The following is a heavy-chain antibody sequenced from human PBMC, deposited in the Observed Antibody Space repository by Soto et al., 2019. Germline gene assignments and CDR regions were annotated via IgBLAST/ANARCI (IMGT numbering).Heavy chain of an antibody. CDR3: ATDRRSTVPSYNFDY. CDR1: GYTFTSFA. J-gene: IGHJ4*02. V-gene: IGHV1-3*05. CDR2: IHAGNGNT. D-gene: IGHD4-4*01. Sequence: QVQLVQSGAEERKPGASVKVSCKTSGYTFTSFALHWLRQAPGQRLEWMGWIHAGNGNTKYSQNFQGRVTITTDTSASTSYMELTSLKSEDTALYYCATDRRSTVPSYNFDYWGQGTLVTVSS.